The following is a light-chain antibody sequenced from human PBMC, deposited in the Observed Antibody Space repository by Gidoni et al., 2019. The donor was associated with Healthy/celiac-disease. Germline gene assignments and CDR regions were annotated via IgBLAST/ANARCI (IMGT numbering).Light chain of an antibody. J-gene: IGKJ4*01. CDR3: QQRSNWPPSLT. CDR2: DAS. V-gene: IGKV3-11*01. CDR1: QSVSSY. Sequence: EIVLTQSPATLSLSPGERATLSCRASQSVSSYLAWYQQKPGQAPRPLIYDASNRATGIPARFSGSGSGTDFTLTIRSLEPEDFAVYYCQQRSNWPPSLTFGGGTKVEIK.